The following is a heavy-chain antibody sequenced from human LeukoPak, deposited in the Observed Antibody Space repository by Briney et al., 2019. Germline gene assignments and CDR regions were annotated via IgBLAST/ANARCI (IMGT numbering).Heavy chain of an antibody. J-gene: IGHJ4*02. CDR3: ARGRITIFGVVIPHFDN. D-gene: IGHD3-3*01. CDR2: TDNSGNT. CDR1: RGSISSYY. V-gene: IGHV4-59*01. Sequence: SETLSLTCTVSRGSISSYYWSWIRQPPGKGLEWIGYTDNSGNTNSNPSLKSRVTMSVDTSKNQFSLKLSSVIAADTAVYYCARGRITIFGVVIPHFDNWGQGTLVTVSS.